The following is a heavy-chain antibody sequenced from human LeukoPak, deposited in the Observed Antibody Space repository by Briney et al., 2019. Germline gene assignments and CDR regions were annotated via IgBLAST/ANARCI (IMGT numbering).Heavy chain of an antibody. D-gene: IGHD3-22*01. CDR1: GFTFSSYA. V-gene: IGHV3-23*01. J-gene: IGHJ4*02. CDR2: ISGSGGST. CDR3: ARDGDSSGYYPIFDY. Sequence: GGSLRLSCAASGFTFSSYAMSWVRQAPGKGLEWVSAISGSGGSTYYADSVKGRFTISRDNSKNTLYLQMNSLRAEDTAVYYCARDGDSSGYYPIFDYWGQGTLVTVSS.